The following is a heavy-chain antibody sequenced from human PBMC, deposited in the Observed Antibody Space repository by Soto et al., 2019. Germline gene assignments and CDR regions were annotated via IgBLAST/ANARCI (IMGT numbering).Heavy chain of an antibody. CDR2: IYYSGST. D-gene: IGHD3-22*01. V-gene: IGHV4-59*01. CDR3: AGGSLPYYYDSSGYYDY. CDR1: GGSISSYY. J-gene: IGHJ4*02. Sequence: SETLSLTCTVSGGSISSYYWSWIRQPPGKGLEWVGYIYYSGSTNYNPSLKSRVTISVDTSKNQFSLRLSSVTAADTAVYYCAGGSLPYYYDSSGYYDYWGQGTLVTV.